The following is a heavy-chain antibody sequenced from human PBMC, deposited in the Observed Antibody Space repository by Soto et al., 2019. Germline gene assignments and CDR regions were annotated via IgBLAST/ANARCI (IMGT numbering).Heavy chain of an antibody. J-gene: IGHJ4*02. CDR1: GGTFSSYA. Sequence: ASVKVSCKASGGTFSSYAISWVRQAPGQGLEWMGGIIPIFGTANYAQKFQGRVTITADESTSTAYMELSSLRSEDTAVYYCARGGSGYCSGGSCYALSGHYWGQGTLVTVSS. CDR2: IIPIFGTA. D-gene: IGHD2-15*01. V-gene: IGHV1-69*13. CDR3: ARGGSGYCSGGSCYALSGHY.